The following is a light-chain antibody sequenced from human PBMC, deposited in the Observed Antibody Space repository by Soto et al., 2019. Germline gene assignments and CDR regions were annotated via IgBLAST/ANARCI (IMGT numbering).Light chain of an antibody. Sequence: DIQMTQSPSSVSASVGDRVTITCLAGQGINKWLVWYQQKPGKAPKLLIYAASSLQSGVPSRFSGSGTGTDFTLTISSLQPEDFATYVCQQANSFPFTFGGGTKVEIK. CDR3: QQANSFPFT. J-gene: IGKJ4*01. CDR2: AAS. CDR1: QGINKW. V-gene: IGKV1-12*01.